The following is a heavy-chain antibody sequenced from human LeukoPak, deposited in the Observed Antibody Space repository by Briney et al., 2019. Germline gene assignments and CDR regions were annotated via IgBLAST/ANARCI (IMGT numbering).Heavy chain of an antibody. V-gene: IGHV3-21*01. Sequence: PGGSLRLSCAASGXTFSSYTVNWVRQAPGKGLEWVSSISSRSSFIYYADSLKGRFTISRDNAKNSLYLQMNSLRAEDTAVYYCAKRYCSGGNCYQFDYWGQGTLVIVSS. J-gene: IGHJ4*02. D-gene: IGHD2-15*01. CDR2: ISSRSSFI. CDR1: GXTFSSYT. CDR3: AKRYCSGGNCYQFDY.